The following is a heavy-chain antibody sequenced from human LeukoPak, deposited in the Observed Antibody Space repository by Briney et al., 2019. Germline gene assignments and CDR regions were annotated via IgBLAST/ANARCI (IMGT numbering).Heavy chain of an antibody. CDR1: GFTFSSYA. J-gene: IGHJ4*02. Sequence: GGSLRLSCAASGFTFSSYAMSWVRQAPGKGLEWVSAISGSGGSTYYADSVKGRFTISRDNSKNTLYLQMNSLRAEATAVYYCAKDLLASMVRGVIKNYFDYWGQGTLVTVSS. CDR2: ISGSGGST. V-gene: IGHV3-23*01. D-gene: IGHD3-10*01. CDR3: AKDLLASMVRGVIKNYFDY.